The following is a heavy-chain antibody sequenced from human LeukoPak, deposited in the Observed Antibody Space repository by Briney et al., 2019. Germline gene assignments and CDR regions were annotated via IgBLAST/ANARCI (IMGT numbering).Heavy chain of an antibody. V-gene: IGHV1-46*01. CDR2: INPSGGST. CDR1: GYTFTSYY. D-gene: IGHD5-18*01. Sequence: ASVKVSCKASGYTFTSYYMHWVRQAPGQGLEWMGIINPSGGSTSYAQKFQGRVTMTRNTSISTAYMELSSLRSEDTAVYYCAKRYSYGYYSLEYYGMDVWGQGTTVTVSS. J-gene: IGHJ6*02. CDR3: AKRYSYGYYSLEYYGMDV.